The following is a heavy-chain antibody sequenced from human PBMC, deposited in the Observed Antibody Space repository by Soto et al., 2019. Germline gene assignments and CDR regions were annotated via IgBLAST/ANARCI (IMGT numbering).Heavy chain of an antibody. V-gene: IGHV1-69*01. Sequence: QVQLVQSGAEVKKPGSSVKVSCKASGGTFSSYAISWVRQAPGQGLEWMGGIIPIFGTANYGQKIQGRVTITADESTSPAYMELSSLRSEDTAVYYCASRTPAYSSSLHHDAFDIWGQGTMVTVSS. CDR2: IIPIFGTA. D-gene: IGHD6-13*01. CDR3: ASRTPAYSSSLHHDAFDI. J-gene: IGHJ3*02. CDR1: GGTFSSYA.